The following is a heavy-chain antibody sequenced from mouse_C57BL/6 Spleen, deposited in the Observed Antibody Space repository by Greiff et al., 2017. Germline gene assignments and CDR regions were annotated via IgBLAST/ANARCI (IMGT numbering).Heavy chain of an antibody. CDR2: IDPSDSYT. J-gene: IGHJ2*01. Sequence: VQLQQPGAELVRPGTSVKLSCKASGYTFTSYWMHWVKQRPGQGLEWIGVIDPSDSYTNYNQKFKGKATLTVDTSSITAYMQLSSLTSEDSAVYYCARSRAAQAFDYWGQGTTLTVSS. V-gene: IGHV1-59*01. CDR1: GYTFTSYW. CDR3: ARSRAAQAFDY. D-gene: IGHD3-2*02.